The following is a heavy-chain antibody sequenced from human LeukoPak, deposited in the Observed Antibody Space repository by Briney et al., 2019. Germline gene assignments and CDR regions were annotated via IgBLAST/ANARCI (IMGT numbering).Heavy chain of an antibody. Sequence: PGGSLRLSCAASGFTFSSYAMSWVRQAPGKGLGWVSAISGSGGSTYYADSVKGRFTISRDNSKNTLYLQMNSLRAEDTAVYYCAKTGLSGGSGYYYFDYWGQGTLVTVSS. V-gene: IGHV3-23*01. CDR2: ISGSGGST. D-gene: IGHD3-3*01. CDR3: AKTGLSGGSGYYYFDY. J-gene: IGHJ4*02. CDR1: GFTFSSYA.